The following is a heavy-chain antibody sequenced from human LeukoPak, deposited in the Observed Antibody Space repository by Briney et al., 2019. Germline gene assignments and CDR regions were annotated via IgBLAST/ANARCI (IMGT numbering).Heavy chain of an antibody. CDR2: IYPGDSDA. J-gene: IGHJ4*02. CDR3: ARRRDLYSGSYYPFDY. D-gene: IGHD1-26*01. V-gene: IGHV5-51*01. Sequence: GESLKISCKGSGFSFTSYWIGWVRQMPGKGLKWMGIIYPGDSDARYSPSFQGQVTISADKSISTAYLQWSSLKASDTAMYYCARRRDLYSGSYYPFDYWGQGTLVTVSS. CDR1: GFSFTSYW.